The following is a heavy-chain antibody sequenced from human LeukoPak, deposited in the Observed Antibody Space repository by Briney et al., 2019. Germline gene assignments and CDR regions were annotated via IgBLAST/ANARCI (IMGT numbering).Heavy chain of an antibody. Sequence: GGSLRLSCAASGSSFSTYSMNWVRQAPGKGLEWVSYISSSSSTIYYADSVKGRFTISRDNAKKSLYLQMSSLRAEDTAVYYCAKEGTDYGDYPYFFDYWGQGTLVTVSS. J-gene: IGHJ4*02. CDR1: GSSFSTYS. D-gene: IGHD4-17*01. CDR3: AKEGTDYGDYPYFFDY. CDR2: ISSSSSTI. V-gene: IGHV3-48*04.